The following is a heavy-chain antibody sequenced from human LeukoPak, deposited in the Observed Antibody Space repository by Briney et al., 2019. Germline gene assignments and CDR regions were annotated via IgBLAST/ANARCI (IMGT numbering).Heavy chain of an antibody. D-gene: IGHD1-1*01. J-gene: IGHJ3*02. CDR1: GGSISSSSYY. CDR2: IYYSGST. Sequence: PSETLSLTCTVSGGSISSSSYYWGWIRQPPGKGLEWIGSIYYSGSTYYNPSLKSRVTMSVDTSKNQFSLKLSSVTAADTAVYYCARDNRYRAFDIWGQGTMVTVSS. V-gene: IGHV4-39*07. CDR3: ARDNRYRAFDI.